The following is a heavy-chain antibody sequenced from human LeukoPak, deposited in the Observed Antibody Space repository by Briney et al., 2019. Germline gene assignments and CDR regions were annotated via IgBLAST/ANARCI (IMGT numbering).Heavy chain of an antibody. CDR3: ASRYCSGGSCYPGWGAGFDP. J-gene: IGHJ5*02. D-gene: IGHD2-15*01. Sequence: GGSLRLSCAASGFTFSSYSMNWVRQAPGKGLEWVSSISSSSSYIYYADSVKGRFTISRDNAKNSLYLQMNSLRAEDTAVYYCASRYCSGGSCYPGWGAGFDPWGQGTLVTVSS. CDR1: GFTFSSYS. CDR2: ISSSSSYI. V-gene: IGHV3-21*01.